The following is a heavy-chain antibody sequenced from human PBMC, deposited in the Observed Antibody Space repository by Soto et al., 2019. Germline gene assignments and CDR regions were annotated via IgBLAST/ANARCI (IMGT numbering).Heavy chain of an antibody. Sequence: GGSLRLSCSASGFTFSSYAMHWVRQAPGKGLEHVSAISSNGGSTYYADSVKGRFTISRDNSKNTLYLQMSSLRAEDTAVYYCVKEREYFVYFDYWGQGTLVPVSS. D-gene: IGHD3-9*01. CDR1: GFTFSSYA. J-gene: IGHJ4*02. CDR3: VKEREYFVYFDY. V-gene: IGHV3-64D*06. CDR2: ISSNGGST.